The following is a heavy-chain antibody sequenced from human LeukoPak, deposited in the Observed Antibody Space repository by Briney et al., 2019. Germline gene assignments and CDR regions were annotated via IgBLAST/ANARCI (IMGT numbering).Heavy chain of an antibody. CDR2: INWNGGST. J-gene: IGHJ4*02. D-gene: IGHD3-22*01. CDR1: GFTFSSYW. Sequence: GGSLRLSCAASGFTFSSYWMSWVRQAPGKGLEWVSGINWNGGSTGYADSVKGRFTISRDNAKNSLYLQMNSLRAEDTALYYGARVIGRFDSWGQGTLVPVSP. CDR3: ARVIGRFDS. V-gene: IGHV3-20*04.